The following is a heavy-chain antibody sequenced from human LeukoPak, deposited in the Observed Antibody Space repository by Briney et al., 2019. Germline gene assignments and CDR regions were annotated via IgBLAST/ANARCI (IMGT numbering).Heavy chain of an antibody. CDR2: IIPIFGTA. CDR3: ARGMGSSLGMWSYYMDV. CDR1: GGTFSSYA. Sequence: SVKVSCKASGGTFSSYAISWVRQAPGQGLEWMGGIIPIFGTANYAQKLQGRVTITTDESTSTAYMELSSLRSEDTAVYYCARGMGSSLGMWSYYMDVWGKGTTVTVSS. V-gene: IGHV1-69*05. D-gene: IGHD6-6*01. J-gene: IGHJ6*03.